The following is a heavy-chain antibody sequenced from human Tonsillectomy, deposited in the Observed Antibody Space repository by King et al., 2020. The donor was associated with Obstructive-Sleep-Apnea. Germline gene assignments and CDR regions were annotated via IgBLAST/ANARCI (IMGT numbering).Heavy chain of an antibody. V-gene: IGHV3-9*01. D-gene: IGHD3-10*01. Sequence: VQLVESGGALVQPGRSLRLSCVASGFTFDEYAMYWVRQAPGKGLEWVSGITWNSGSRGYADSVKGRFTISRDNARKSLYLQMNSLSAEDTALYYCAKGVVNYGAGAYGMDVWGQGTTVTVSS. CDR3: AKGVVNYGAGAYGMDV. J-gene: IGHJ6*02. CDR1: GFTFDEYA. CDR2: ITWNSGSR.